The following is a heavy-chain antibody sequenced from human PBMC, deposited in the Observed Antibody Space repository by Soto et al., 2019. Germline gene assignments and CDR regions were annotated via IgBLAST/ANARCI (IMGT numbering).Heavy chain of an antibody. V-gene: IGHV1-69*13. J-gene: IGHJ4*02. D-gene: IGHD3-10*01. CDR1: GGTFSSYA. CDR2: IIPIFGTA. Sequence: SVKVSCKASGGTFSSYAISWVRQAPGQGLEWMGGIIPIFGTANYAQKFQGRVTITADESTSTAYMELSSLRSEDTAVYYCARDQGLYYGSGSHHRYFDYWGQGTLVTVSS. CDR3: ARDQGLYYGSGSHHRYFDY.